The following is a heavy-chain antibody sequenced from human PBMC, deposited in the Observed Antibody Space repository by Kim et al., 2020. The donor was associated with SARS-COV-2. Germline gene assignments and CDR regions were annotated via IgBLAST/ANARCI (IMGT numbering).Heavy chain of an antibody. CDR2: IWYDGSNK. CDR3: AREPPYYYGSGVRAYYY. V-gene: IGHV3-33*01. CDR1: GFTFSSYG. D-gene: IGHD3-10*01. J-gene: IGHJ6*01. Sequence: GGSLRLSCAASGFTFSSYGMHWVRQAPGKGQEWVAVIWYDGSNKYYEDSVKGRLTISRENSKNKLYLQMNSLRAEDTAVDYCAREPPYYYGSGVRAYYY.